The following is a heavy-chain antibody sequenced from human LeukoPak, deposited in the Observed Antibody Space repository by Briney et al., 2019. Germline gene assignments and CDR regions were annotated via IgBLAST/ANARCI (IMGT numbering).Heavy chain of an antibody. CDR2: IKQDGSEK. CDR1: GFTFSSYW. V-gene: IGHV3-7*01. Sequence: QPGGSLRLSCAASGFTFSSYWMSWVRQAPGKGLEWVANIKQDGSEKYYVDSVKGRFTISRDNAKNSLYLQMNSLRAEDTAVYYCAREIGSGYYSYYYYYGMDVWGQGTTVTVSS. D-gene: IGHD3-22*01. CDR3: AREIGSGYYSYYYYYGMDV. J-gene: IGHJ6*02.